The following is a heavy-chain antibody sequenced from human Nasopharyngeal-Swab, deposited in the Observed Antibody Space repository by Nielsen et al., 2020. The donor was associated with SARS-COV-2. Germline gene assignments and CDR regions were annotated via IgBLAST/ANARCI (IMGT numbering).Heavy chain of an antibody. J-gene: IGHJ5*02. D-gene: IGHD2-2*01. CDR1: GYTLTELS. Sequence: ASVKVSCKVSGYTLTELSMHWVRQAPGQGLEWMGRINPNSGGTNYAQKLQGRVTMTTDTSTSTAYMELRSLRSDDTAVYYCAREPPLGYCSSTSCPGWFDPWGQGTLVTVSS. V-gene: IGHV1-2*06. CDR2: INPNSGGT. CDR3: AREPPLGYCSSTSCPGWFDP.